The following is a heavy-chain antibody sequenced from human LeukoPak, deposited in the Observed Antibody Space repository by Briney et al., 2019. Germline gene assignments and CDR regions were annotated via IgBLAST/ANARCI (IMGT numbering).Heavy chain of an antibody. Sequence: PGRSLRLSCAASGFTFSIYWMSWVRQAPGKGLQWVASINQDGSEKYYVDSVKGRCTISRDNAKTSLYLQMSSLRAEDAAAYYCVRDGPGGIEARKRYYGMDVWGQGTTVSVSS. CDR1: GFTFSIYW. CDR3: VRDGPGGIEARKRYYGMDV. D-gene: IGHD6-6*01. J-gene: IGHJ6*02. V-gene: IGHV3-7*05. CDR2: INQDGSEK.